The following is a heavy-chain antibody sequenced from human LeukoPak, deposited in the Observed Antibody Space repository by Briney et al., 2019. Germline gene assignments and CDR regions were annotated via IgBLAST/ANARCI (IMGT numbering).Heavy chain of an antibody. CDR1: GYTFSTYG. D-gene: IGHD3-3*01. CDR3: ASAPVYLEWLLSSLDY. J-gene: IGHJ4*02. V-gene: IGHV1-2*02. CDR2: INPNSGGT. Sequence: ASVTVSCKTSGYTFSTYGLSWVRQAPGQGLEWMGWINPNSGGTNYAQKFQGRVTMTRDTSISTAYMELSRLRSDDTAVYYCASAPVYLEWLLSSLDYWGQGTLVTVSS.